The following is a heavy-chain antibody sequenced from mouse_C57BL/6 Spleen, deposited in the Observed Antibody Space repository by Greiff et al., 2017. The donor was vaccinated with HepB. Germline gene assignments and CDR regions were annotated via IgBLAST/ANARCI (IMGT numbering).Heavy chain of an antibody. CDR1: GYTFTSYW. Sequence: VQLQQPGAELVKPGASVKLSCKASGYTFTSYWMHRVKQRPGQGLEWIGMIHPNSGSTNYNEKFKSKATLTVDKSSSTAYMQLSSLTSEDSAVYYCAREGGQLRLRLFAYWGQGTLVTVSA. CDR2: IHPNSGST. J-gene: IGHJ3*01. V-gene: IGHV1-64*01. D-gene: IGHD3-2*02. CDR3: AREGGQLRLRLFAY.